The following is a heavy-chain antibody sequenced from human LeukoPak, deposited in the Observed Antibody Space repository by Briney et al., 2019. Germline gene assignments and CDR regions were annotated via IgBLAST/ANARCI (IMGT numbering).Heavy chain of an antibody. Sequence: GGSLRLSCAASGLIFNKHAMSWFRQAPGRGLEWVSGISGSGGSTDYADSVKGRFTVSRDNSKSTLFLQMNSLRAEDTAIYYCAKERDYGPADYWGQGTLVTVSS. CDR1: GLIFNKHA. CDR3: AKERDYGPADY. CDR2: ISGSGGST. V-gene: IGHV3-23*01. D-gene: IGHD4/OR15-4a*01. J-gene: IGHJ4*02.